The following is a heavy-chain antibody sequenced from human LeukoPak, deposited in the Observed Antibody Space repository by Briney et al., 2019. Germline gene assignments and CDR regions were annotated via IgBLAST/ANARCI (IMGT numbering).Heavy chain of an antibody. Sequence: VASVKVSCKASGYTFTNYGVSWVRPAPGQGLEWVGWINPYNGNTNYGQKFQGRVTMTTDTSTSTVYMELRSLTFDDTAVYYCARGGSENYEYWGQGTLVTVSS. J-gene: IGHJ4*02. CDR2: INPYNGNT. V-gene: IGHV1-18*01. CDR1: GYTFTNYG. D-gene: IGHD3-10*01. CDR3: ARGGSENYEY.